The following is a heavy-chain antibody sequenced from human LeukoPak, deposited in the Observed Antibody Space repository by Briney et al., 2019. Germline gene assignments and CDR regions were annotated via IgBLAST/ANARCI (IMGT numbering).Heavy chain of an antibody. CDR3: ASYRYGSSFAFDI. D-gene: IGHD6-19*01. Sequence: PGRSLTPSRGPAAPTVSTTYTSWVRQAPGNGLGWVSIIYSGGSTYYTDSVKGRFTISLDKSKNTLYLQMSSLRAEDTAVYYCASYRYGSSFAFDIWGQGTMVTVSS. CDR2: IYSGGST. CDR1: APTVSTTY. J-gene: IGHJ3*02. V-gene: IGHV3-66*01.